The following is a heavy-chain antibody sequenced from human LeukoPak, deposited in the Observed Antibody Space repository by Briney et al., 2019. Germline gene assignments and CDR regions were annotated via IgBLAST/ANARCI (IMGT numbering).Heavy chain of an antibody. D-gene: IGHD3-3*01. CDR3: ARAATKSDFWSGFFDY. V-gene: IGHV3-64*01. CDR1: GFTFSSYA. Sequence: GGSLRLSCAASGFTFSSYAIHWVRQAPGKGLEYVSAISSSGGSTYYANSVKGRFTISRDNSKNTLYLHMGSLRADDMAGYYCARAATKSDFWSGFFDYWGQGTLVTVSS. J-gene: IGHJ4*02. CDR2: ISSSGGST.